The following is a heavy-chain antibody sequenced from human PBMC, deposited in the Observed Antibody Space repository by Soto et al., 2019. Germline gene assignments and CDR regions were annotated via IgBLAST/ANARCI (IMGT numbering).Heavy chain of an antibody. V-gene: IGHV3-30-3*01. D-gene: IGHD3-16*01. J-gene: IGHJ4*02. CDR3: AGGDSGSFDS. Sequence: PGGSLRLSCAASGFTFSSYAMHWVRQAPGKRLEWVAVISYDGSNKYYADSVKGRFTISRDNSKNTLYLQMNSLRAEDTAVYYCAGGDSGSFDSWGQGTLVTVSS. CDR2: ISYDGSNK. CDR1: GFTFSSYA.